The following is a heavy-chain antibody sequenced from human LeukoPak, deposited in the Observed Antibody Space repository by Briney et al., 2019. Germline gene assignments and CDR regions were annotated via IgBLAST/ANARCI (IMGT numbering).Heavy chain of an antibody. CDR3: ATEDYYDSSGYYFDY. CDR1: GFTFSSYW. CDR2: IKQDGSEK. J-gene: IGHJ4*02. Sequence: GGSLRLSCAASGFTFSSYWMSWVRQAPGKGLEWVANIKQDGSEKYYVDTVKGRFTISRDNAKNSLYLQMNSLRAEDTAVYYCATEDYYDSSGYYFDYWGQGTLVTVSS. V-gene: IGHV3-7*01. D-gene: IGHD3-22*01.